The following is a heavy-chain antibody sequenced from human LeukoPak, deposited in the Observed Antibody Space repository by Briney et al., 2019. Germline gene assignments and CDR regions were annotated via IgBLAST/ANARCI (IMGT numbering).Heavy chain of an antibody. CDR3: ARLYSSYYFDY. D-gene: IGHD6-6*01. V-gene: IGHV4-38-2*01. J-gene: IGHJ4*02. CDR1: GYSITNGYH. Sequence: PSETLSLTCGVSGYSITNGYHWAWIRQPPGKGLEWFAYIYHSGSAYYNPSLKSRVTISVDTSKNQFSLELSSVTAADTAVYYCARLYSSYYFDYWGQGTLVTVSS. CDR2: IYHSGSA.